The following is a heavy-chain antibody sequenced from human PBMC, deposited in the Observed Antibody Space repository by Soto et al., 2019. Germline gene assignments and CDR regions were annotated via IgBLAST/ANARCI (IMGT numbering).Heavy chain of an antibody. J-gene: IGHJ4*02. CDR3: AKTLDYYDSSGYYYLSKGIDY. CDR1: GFTFSSYG. Sequence: PGGSLRLSCAASGFTFSSYGMHWVRQAPGKGLEWVAVISYDGSNKYYADSVKGRFTISRDNSKNTLYLQMNSLRAEDTAVYYCAKTLDYYDSSGYYYLSKGIDYWGQGTLVTVSS. D-gene: IGHD3-22*01. CDR2: ISYDGSNK. V-gene: IGHV3-30*18.